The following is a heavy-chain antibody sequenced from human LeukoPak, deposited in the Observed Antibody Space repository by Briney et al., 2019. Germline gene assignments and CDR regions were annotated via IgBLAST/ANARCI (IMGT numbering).Heavy chain of an antibody. V-gene: IGHV3-23*01. CDR1: GFTFTSHA. J-gene: IGHJ4*02. Sequence: GGSLRLSCAASGFTFTSHAMSWVRQAPGKGLEWVSVISGSGATTYYADSVKGRFTISRDNSRNTLYLQMNSLRAEDTAVYYCARRNYDSSVSLPGGFDYWGQGTLVTVSS. CDR2: ISGSGATT. D-gene: IGHD3-22*01. CDR3: ARRNYDSSVSLPGGFDY.